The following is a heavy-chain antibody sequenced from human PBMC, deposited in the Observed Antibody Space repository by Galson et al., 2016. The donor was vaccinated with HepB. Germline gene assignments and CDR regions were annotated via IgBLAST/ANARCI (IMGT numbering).Heavy chain of an antibody. D-gene: IGHD3-10*01. CDR2: SGTT. V-gene: IGHV4-4*02. Sequence: SGTTNYNPSLKSRVTILVDRAENHFSLKLSSVTAADTAVYYCAREFWSGPAVSLGYYGMDVWGQGTTVTVSS. J-gene: IGHJ6*02. CDR3: AREFWSGPAVSLGYYGMDV.